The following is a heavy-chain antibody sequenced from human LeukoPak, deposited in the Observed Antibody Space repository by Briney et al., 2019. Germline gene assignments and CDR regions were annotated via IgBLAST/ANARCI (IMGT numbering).Heavy chain of an antibody. CDR2: IRYDGSNK. V-gene: IGHV3-30*02. Sequence: GGSLRLSCAASGFTFSSYGMHWVRQAPGKGLEWVAFIRYDGSNKYYADSVKGRFTISRDNSKNTLYLQMNSLRAEDAAMYYCARVGATGYYYMDVWGKGTTVTVSS. CDR3: ARVGATGYYYMDV. D-gene: IGHD1-26*01. J-gene: IGHJ6*03. CDR1: GFTFSSYG.